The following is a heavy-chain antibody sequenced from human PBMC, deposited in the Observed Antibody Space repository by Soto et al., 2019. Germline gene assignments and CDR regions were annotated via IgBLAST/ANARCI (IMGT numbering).Heavy chain of an antibody. V-gene: IGHV4-61*01. CDR1: GGSVSSGSYY. J-gene: IGHJ1*01. CDR3: ARGNYDDSSGYYPPYFQH. D-gene: IGHD3-22*01. Sequence: QVQLQESGPGLVKPSETLSLTCTVSGGSVSSGSYYWSWIRQPPGKGLEWIGYIYYSGSTNYNPSLKSRVTISVDTSKNQFSLKLSSVTAADTAVYYWARGNYDDSSGYYPPYFQHWGQGTLVTVSS. CDR2: IYYSGST.